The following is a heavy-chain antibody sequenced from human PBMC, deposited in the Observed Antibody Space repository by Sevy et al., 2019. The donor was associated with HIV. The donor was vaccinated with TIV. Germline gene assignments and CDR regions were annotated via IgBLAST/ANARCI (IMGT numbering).Heavy chain of an antibody. V-gene: IGHV3-30*04. J-gene: IGHJ5*02. D-gene: IGHD3-3*01. CDR3: ACDNFLDFWSGYYDS. Sequence: GGSLRLSCAASGFTFSNYAIHWVRQAPGNGLEWVAVLAYDGRDKDYADSVKGRFTISRDNFNNTLYLHMNSLKIEDTAVYYCACDNFLDFWSGYYDSWGPGTMVTVSS. CDR1: GFTFSNYA. CDR2: LAYDGRDK.